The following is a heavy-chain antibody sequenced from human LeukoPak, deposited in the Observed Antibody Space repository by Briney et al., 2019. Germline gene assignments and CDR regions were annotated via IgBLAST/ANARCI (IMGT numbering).Heavy chain of an antibody. CDR3: AKGRSGYYPDAFDI. V-gene: IGHV3-23*01. CDR1: GFTFSSYA. Sequence: GGSLGLSCAASGFTFSSYAMSWVRQAPGKGLEWVSGTSGSGDSTYYADSVKGRFTISRDNSKNTLYLQMNSLRGEDTAVYYCAKGRSGYYPDAFDIWGQGTMVTVSS. CDR2: TSGSGDST. J-gene: IGHJ3*02. D-gene: IGHD3-3*01.